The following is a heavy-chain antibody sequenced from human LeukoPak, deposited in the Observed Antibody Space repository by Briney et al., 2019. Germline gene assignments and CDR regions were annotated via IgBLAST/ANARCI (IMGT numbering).Heavy chain of an antibody. CDR1: AFSLSAYN. Sequence: GGSLRLSCAASAFSLSAYNMNWVRQAPGKGREGVSSISYTGTYIYYADSVKGRFTISRDNAQNSLYLQMNSLRAEDTAIYYCVRDRGTYRPIDYWGQGTLVTVSS. CDR2: ISYTGTYI. D-gene: IGHD1-26*01. V-gene: IGHV3-21*04. J-gene: IGHJ4*02. CDR3: VRDRGTYRPIDY.